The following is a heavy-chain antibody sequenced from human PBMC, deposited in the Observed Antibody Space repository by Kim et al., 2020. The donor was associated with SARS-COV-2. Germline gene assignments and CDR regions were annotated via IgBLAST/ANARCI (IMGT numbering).Heavy chain of an antibody. CDR1: GFTFSSYA. V-gene: IGHV3-23*01. CDR3: ARFGNVIRAFDI. CDR2: ISGSGGST. Sequence: GGSLRLSCAASGFTFSSYAMSWVRQAPGKGLEWVSAISGSGGSTYYADSVKGRFTISRDNSKNTLYLQMNSLRAEDTAVYYCARFGNVIRAFDIWGQGTMVTVSS. D-gene: IGHD2-21*01. J-gene: IGHJ3*02.